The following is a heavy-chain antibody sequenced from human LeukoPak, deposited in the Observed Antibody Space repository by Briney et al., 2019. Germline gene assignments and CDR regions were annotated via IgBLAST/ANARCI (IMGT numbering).Heavy chain of an antibody. CDR2: ISYDGSNK. V-gene: IGHV3-30*18. CDR1: GFTFSSYG. CDR3: AKDGDYYGSGLTAWDKFAP. Sequence: GGSLRLSCAASGFTFSSYGMHWVRQAPGKGLEWVAVISYDGSNKYYADSVKGRFTISRDNSKNTLYLQMNSLRAEDTAVYYCAKDGDYYGSGLTAWDKFAPSGQGTLVTVSS. J-gene: IGHJ5*02. D-gene: IGHD3-10*01.